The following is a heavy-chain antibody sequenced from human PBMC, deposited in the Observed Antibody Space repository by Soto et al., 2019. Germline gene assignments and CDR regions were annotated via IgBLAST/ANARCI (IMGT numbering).Heavy chain of an antibody. CDR1: GFTFSSYW. CDR2: IKQDGSEK. Sequence: GGSLRLSCAASGFTFSSYWMSWVRQAPGKGLEWVANIKQDGSEKYYVDSVKGRFTISRDNAKNSLYLQMNSLRAEDTAVYYCARGPEYSSSVDYYYYGMDVWGQGITVTVSS. J-gene: IGHJ6*02. CDR3: ARGPEYSSSVDYYYYGMDV. D-gene: IGHD6-6*01. V-gene: IGHV3-7*05.